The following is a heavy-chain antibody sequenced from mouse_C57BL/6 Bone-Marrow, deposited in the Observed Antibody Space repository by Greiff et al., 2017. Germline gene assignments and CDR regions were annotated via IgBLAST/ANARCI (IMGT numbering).Heavy chain of an antibody. Sequence: QVQLQQPGAELVKPGASVKLSCKASGYTFTSYWMHWVKQRPGQGLEWIGMIHPNSGSTNYNEKFKSKATLTVDNSSSTAYMQLSSLTSEDSAVYYCARERGNYFGSRESFDYWGQGTTLTVSS. CDR3: ARERGNYFGSRESFDY. CDR1: GYTFTSYW. J-gene: IGHJ2*01. V-gene: IGHV1-64*01. CDR2: IHPNSGST. D-gene: IGHD1-1*01.